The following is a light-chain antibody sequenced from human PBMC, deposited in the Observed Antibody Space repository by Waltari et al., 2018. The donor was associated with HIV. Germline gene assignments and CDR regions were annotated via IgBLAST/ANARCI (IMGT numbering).Light chain of an antibody. V-gene: IGLV2-14*03. CDR2: NVN. J-gene: IGLJ2*01. CDR1: SNDIGRYEY. CDR3: GAYTGSGNLGL. Sequence: QSALTQPASASGSPGQSITISCTGTSNDIGRYEYVSWYQQHPGKAPKLIIYNVNRRTTGVSDRFSGSKSGNTASLTISGLQPEDEADYYCGAYTGSGNLGLFGGGTKLTVL.